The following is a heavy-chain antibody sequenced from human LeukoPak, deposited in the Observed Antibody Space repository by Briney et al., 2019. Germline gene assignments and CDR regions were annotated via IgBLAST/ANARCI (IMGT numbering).Heavy chain of an antibody. CDR3: AKDSSMIRGYFDY. Sequence: GSLRLSCAASGFTFSSYAMNWVRQTPGKGLKWVSGISGGGVSTYYADSVKGRFTISRDNSKNTLYLQMNSLRAEDTAVYYCAKDSSMIRGYFDYWGQGTLVTVSS. J-gene: IGHJ4*02. V-gene: IGHV3-23*01. CDR1: GFTFSSYA. D-gene: IGHD3-22*01. CDR2: ISGGGVST.